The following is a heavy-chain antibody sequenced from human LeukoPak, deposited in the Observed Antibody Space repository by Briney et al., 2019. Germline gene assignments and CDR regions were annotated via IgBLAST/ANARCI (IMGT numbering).Heavy chain of an antibody. Sequence: GGSLRLSCAASGLTFSSYAMHWVRQASGKGLEWVAVISYDGSNKYYADSVKGRFTISRDNSKNTLYLQMNSLRAEDTAVYYCARYPNSGSQLPDYYYGMDVWGQGTTVTVSS. V-gene: IGHV3-30-3*01. CDR2: ISYDGSNK. J-gene: IGHJ6*02. CDR1: GLTFSSYA. D-gene: IGHD1-26*01. CDR3: ARYPNSGSQLPDYYYGMDV.